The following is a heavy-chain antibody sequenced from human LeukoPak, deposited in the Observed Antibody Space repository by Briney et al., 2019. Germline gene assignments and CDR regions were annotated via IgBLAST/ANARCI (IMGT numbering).Heavy chain of an antibody. D-gene: IGHD3-3*01. J-gene: IGHJ4*02. Sequence: GGSLRLSCAPSGFTFSRHGMHWVRQAPGKGLVWVAIISNDGSRKYCAHSVEGRFTISRDNSKNTLYLQMDSLRAEDTAVYYCARDRAWNYFDYWGQGTLVTVSS. CDR1: GFTFSRHG. CDR3: ARDRAWNYFDY. CDR2: ISNDGSRK. V-gene: IGHV3-30*03.